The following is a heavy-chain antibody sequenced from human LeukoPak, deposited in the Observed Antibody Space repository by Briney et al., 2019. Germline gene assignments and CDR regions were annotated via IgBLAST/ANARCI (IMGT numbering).Heavy chain of an antibody. Sequence: GGSLRLSCAASGFTFRSYWMHWVRQAPGKGLVWVSRIKSDGSKTSYADSVKGRFTISRDNAKYTLYLQMNSLRAEDTAVYYCARDPHGGSGSDPHDAFDIWGQGTMVTVSS. CDR1: GFTFRSYW. CDR2: IKSDGSKT. CDR3: ARDPHGGSGSDPHDAFDI. J-gene: IGHJ3*02. V-gene: IGHV3-74*01. D-gene: IGHD1-26*01.